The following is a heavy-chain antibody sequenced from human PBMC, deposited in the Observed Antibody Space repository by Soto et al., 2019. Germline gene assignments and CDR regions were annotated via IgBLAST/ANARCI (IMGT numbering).Heavy chain of an antibody. Sequence: QIQLVQSGAEVKKPGASVEVSCKASGYTFTTYGINWVRQAPGQGLEWMGWVSAYSGDTQYAQTVQGRVTMTTDTSTSTAYVELRSLRTDDTAVYYCARNIDWSGWWFDLWGQGTLVTVSS. J-gene: IGHJ5*02. CDR3: ARNIDWSGWWFDL. V-gene: IGHV1-18*04. D-gene: IGHD3-9*01. CDR1: GYTFTTYG. CDR2: VSAYSGDT.